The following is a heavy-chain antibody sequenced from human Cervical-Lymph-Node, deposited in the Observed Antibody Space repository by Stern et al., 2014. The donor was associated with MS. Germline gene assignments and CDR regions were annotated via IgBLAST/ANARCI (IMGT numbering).Heavy chain of an antibody. D-gene: IGHD3-9*01. CDR2: IYTTGST. J-gene: IGHJ5*02. CDR1: GGSISSGSYY. CDR3: AREGDFDILTGYYKNWFDP. Sequence: QLQLQESGPGLVKPSQTLSLTCTVSGGSISSGSYYWSWIRQPAGKGLEWIGRIYTTGSTNYNPSPKSRVTTEVDTSKNQVSLKLSSVTAADTAVYYCAREGDFDILTGYYKNWFDPWGQGTLVTVSS. V-gene: IGHV4-61*02.